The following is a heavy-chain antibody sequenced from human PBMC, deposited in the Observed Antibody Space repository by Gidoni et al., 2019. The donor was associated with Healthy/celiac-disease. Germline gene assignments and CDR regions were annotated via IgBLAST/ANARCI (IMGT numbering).Heavy chain of an antibody. CDR3: ARERVYSSSWYERGFGSAFDI. CDR1: GFTFSSYS. V-gene: IGHV3-48*02. J-gene: IGHJ3*02. CDR2: ISSSSSTI. Sequence: EVQLVESGGGLVQPGGSLRLSCAASGFTFSSYSMNWVRQAPGKGLEWVSYISSSSSTIYYADSVKGRFTISRDNAKNSRYLQMNSLRDEDTAVYYCARERVYSSSWYERGFGSAFDIWGQGTMVTVSS. D-gene: IGHD6-13*01.